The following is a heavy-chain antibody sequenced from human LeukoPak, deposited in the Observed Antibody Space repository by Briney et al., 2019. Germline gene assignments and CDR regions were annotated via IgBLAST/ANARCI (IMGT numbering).Heavy chain of an antibody. V-gene: IGHV3-21*06. CDR1: GFTFSSYS. D-gene: IGHD1-7*01. CDR3: ARAVTGTRNAFDI. Sequence: GGSLRLSCAASGFTFSSYSMNWVRQAPGKGLEWVSSITRSNYIYYADSVKGRFTISRDNAKNSLYLQMNSLRAEDTAVYHCARAVTGTRNAFDIWGQGTMVTVSS. CDR2: ITRSNYI. J-gene: IGHJ3*02.